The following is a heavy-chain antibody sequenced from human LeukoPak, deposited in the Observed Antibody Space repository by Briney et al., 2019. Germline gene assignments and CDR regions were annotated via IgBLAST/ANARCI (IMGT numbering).Heavy chain of an antibody. J-gene: IGHJ5*02. CDR1: GGSISSYY. CDR2: ISASGST. Sequence: SKTLSLTCTVSGGSISSYYWSWIRQPAGKGLEWIGRISASGSTNYAPSLRSRVTMSVDTSTKQSSLKLTSVTAADTAVYYCATDISWFDPWGRGTLVTVSS. V-gene: IGHV4-4*07. CDR3: ATDISWFDP.